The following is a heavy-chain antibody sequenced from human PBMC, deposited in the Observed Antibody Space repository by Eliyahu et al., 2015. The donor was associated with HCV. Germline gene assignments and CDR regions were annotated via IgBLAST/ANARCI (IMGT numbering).Heavy chain of an antibody. J-gene: IGHJ6*02. Sequence: QVQLQESGPGLVXPSETLSLXCTVSGGXIXGYNXNWXRQPAGNVLEWIGRIFEGGGTDYNPSLGSRVTMSVDTSINQFSLSLKSVTAADTAVYYCARGHVGARDYGLDVWGQGITVTVSS. CDR1: GGXIXGYN. CDR3: ARGHVGARDYGLDV. CDR2: IFEGGGT. D-gene: IGHD1-26*01. V-gene: IGHV4-4*07.